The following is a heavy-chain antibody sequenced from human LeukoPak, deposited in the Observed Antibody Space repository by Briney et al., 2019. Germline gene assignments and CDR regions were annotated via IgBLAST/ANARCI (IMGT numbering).Heavy chain of an antibody. CDR1: GGSISSYY. Sequence: SETLSLTCTVSGGSISSYYWSWIRQPPGKGLEWIGYIYYSGSTNYNPSLKSRVTISVDTSKNQFSLKLSSVTAADTAVYYCARDSFVTMNGPFFDFWGQGTLVTVSS. CDR3: ARDSFVTMNGPFFDF. J-gene: IGHJ4*02. V-gene: IGHV4-59*01. CDR2: IYYSGST. D-gene: IGHD4/OR15-4a*01.